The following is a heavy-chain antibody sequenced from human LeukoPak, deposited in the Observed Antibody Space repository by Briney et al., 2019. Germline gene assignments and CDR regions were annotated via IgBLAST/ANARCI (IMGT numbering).Heavy chain of an antibody. Sequence: GGSLRLSCAGSGFTFSNYAMTWVRQAPGKGLEWVSSVSGSGRNTFYPDSVEGRFTISRDTSKNTLYLQMNNLRTEDTAVYYCAKDGGTVCHVINYSFDSWGQGTLVTVSS. CDR2: VSGSGRNT. CDR3: AKDGGTVCHVINYSFDS. D-gene: IGHD1-1*01. CDR1: GFTFSNYA. J-gene: IGHJ4*02. V-gene: IGHV3-23*01.